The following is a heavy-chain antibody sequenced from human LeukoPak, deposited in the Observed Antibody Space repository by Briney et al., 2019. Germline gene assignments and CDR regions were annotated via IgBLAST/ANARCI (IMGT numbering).Heavy chain of an antibody. J-gene: IGHJ4*02. Sequence: PSETLSLTCTVSGGSISSGGYYWSWIRQSPGKGLEWIGSTSYSGNTNYNPSLKSRVTISLDTSKNQFSLKLSSVTAADTAVYYCARGSSPFDYWGQGTLVTVSS. CDR1: GGSISSGGYY. V-gene: IGHV4-61*08. CDR3: ARGSSPFDY. CDR2: TSYSGNT.